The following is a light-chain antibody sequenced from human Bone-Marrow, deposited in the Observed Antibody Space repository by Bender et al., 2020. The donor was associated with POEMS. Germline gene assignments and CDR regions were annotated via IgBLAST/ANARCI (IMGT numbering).Light chain of an antibody. V-gene: IGLV3-25*03. CDR2: KDG. Sequence: SHELTQPPSVSVSPGQTARITCSGDILANQYAFWYQKKPGQAPLLVIYKDGERPSGIPERFSGSSSGTTATLTISGVQAEDEADYYCQSADISSNYWMFGGGTKLTVL. CDR3: QSADISSNYWM. CDR1: ILANQY. J-gene: IGLJ3*02.